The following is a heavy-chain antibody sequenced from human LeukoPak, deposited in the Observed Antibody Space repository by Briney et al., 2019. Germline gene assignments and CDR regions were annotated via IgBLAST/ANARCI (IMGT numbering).Heavy chain of an antibody. D-gene: IGHD1/OR15-1a*01. V-gene: IGHV4-30-4*01. CDR1: GGSLSSGDDC. CDR3: GRESRIERTTSVWYYFDY. J-gene: IGHJ4*02. Sequence: SETLSLTCTVSGGSLSSGDDCRGWIRHPPGKGLEWIGLIYQPGGFQHTPSLKSRVTISVQTSKHQLPLILRSVTAADRTVSFCGRESRIERTTSVWYYFDYWGQGTLVTVSS. CDR2: IYQPGGF.